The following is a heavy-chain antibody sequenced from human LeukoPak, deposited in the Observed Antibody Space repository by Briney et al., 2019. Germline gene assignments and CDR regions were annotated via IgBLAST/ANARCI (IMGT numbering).Heavy chain of an antibody. D-gene: IGHD3-10*01. Sequence: SGGSLRLSCAASGFTVSSNYMSWVREAPGKGLEWVSVIYSGGSTNYADSVKGRFTISRDNSKNTLYLQMNSLRAEDTAVYYCARAMGSGSYSFDYWGQGTLVTVSS. J-gene: IGHJ4*02. CDR2: IYSGGST. CDR1: GFTVSSNY. V-gene: IGHV3-66*01. CDR3: ARAMGSGSYSFDY.